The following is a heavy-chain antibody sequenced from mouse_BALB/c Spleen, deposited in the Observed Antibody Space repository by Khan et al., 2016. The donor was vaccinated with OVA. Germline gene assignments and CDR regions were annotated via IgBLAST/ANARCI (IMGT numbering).Heavy chain of an antibody. CDR3: ASHLTGSFAY. D-gene: IGHD4-1*01. J-gene: IGHJ3*01. Sequence: VQLKESGGDLVKPGGSLKLSCAASGFTFSSYSMSWVRQTPDKRLEWVASISSGGDYTYYPDIVKGRFTISRDNAKNTLYLEMSSLKSEDTAMYYCASHLTGSFAYWGQGTLVTGSA. CDR2: ISSGGDYT. V-gene: IGHV5-6*01. CDR1: GFTFSSYS.